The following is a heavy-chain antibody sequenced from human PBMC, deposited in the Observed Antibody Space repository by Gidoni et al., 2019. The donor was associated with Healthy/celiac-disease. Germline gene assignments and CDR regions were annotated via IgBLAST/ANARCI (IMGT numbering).Heavy chain of an antibody. CDR1: GFTFSSYG. D-gene: IGHD2-21*02. Sequence: QVQLVESGGGVVQPGRSLRLSCAASGFTFSSYGMHWVRQAPGKGLQEVAVISYDGSNKYYADSVKGRFTISRDNSKNTLYLQMNSLRAEDTAVYYCAKEAAQHIVVVTAYFDYWGQGTLVTVSS. CDR2: ISYDGSNK. J-gene: IGHJ4*02. V-gene: IGHV3-30*18. CDR3: AKEAAQHIVVVTAYFDY.